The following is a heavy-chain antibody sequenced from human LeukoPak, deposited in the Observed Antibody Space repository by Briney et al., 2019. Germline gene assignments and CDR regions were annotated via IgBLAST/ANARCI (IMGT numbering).Heavy chain of an antibody. D-gene: IGHD1-26*01. Sequence: PGGSLRPSCVASGFTFSSYALSWVRQAPGKGLEWVSAIIGSGTSTSYADSVKGRFTISRDNSKKTLYLQMNSLRAEDTAVYYCAGDPNAWESLDSWGQGTLVTVSS. CDR2: IIGSGTST. CDR1: GFTFSSYA. J-gene: IGHJ5*02. CDR3: AGDPNAWESLDS. V-gene: IGHV3-23*01.